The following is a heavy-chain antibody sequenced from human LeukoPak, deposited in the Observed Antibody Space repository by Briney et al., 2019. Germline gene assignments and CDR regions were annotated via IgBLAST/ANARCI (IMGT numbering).Heavy chain of an antibody. V-gene: IGHV1-2*02. CDR1: GYTFTGYY. CDR3: ARDDGILSGSYEGAFDI. Sequence: GASVKVSCKASGYTFTGYYMHWVRQAPGQGREWMGWISPNSGGTNYAQKFQGRVTMTRDTSISTAYMELSRLRSDDTAVYYCARDDGILSGSYEGAFDIWGQGTMVTDSS. D-gene: IGHD1-26*01. J-gene: IGHJ3*02. CDR2: ISPNSGGT.